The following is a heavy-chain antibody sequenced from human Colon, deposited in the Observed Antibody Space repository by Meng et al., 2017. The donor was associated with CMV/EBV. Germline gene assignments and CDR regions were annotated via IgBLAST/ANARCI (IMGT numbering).Heavy chain of an antibody. CDR3: VQLLGIDY. J-gene: IGHJ4*02. CDR2: INPNSGGT. D-gene: IGHD2-2*01. Sequence: ASVKVSCKASGYTFTDYYLHWVRQAPGQGLEWMGWINPNSGGTNYAQKFQGRVTMIRDTSISTAYMELSRLRSDDTAVYYCVQLLGIDYWGQGTLVTVSS. V-gene: IGHV1-2*02. CDR1: GYTFTDYY.